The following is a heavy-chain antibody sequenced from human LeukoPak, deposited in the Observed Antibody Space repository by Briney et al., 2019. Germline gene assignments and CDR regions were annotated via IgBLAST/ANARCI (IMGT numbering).Heavy chain of an antibody. CDR1: GLGFGSFW. D-gene: IGHD5-12*01. CDR3: ARGEGYSGHAD. V-gene: IGHV3-7*04. Sequence: GGSLRLSCAASGLGFGSFWMSWVRQAPGKGLEWVANINQDGREKDYVDSVKGRFTISRDNAKNSLYLQMNSLRAEDTAAYYCARGEGYSGHADWGQGTLVTVS. J-gene: IGHJ4*02. CDR2: INQDGREK.